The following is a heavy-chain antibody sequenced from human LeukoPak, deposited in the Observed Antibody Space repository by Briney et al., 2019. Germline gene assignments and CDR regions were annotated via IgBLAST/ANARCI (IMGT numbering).Heavy chain of an antibody. CDR1: GGSISRNY. CDR3: ARYDYGDSDFWYFDL. Sequence: SETLSLTCTVSGGSISRNYWNWIRQPAGKGLEWIGRIYTSGSTNYNPSLKSRVTMSVDTSKNQFSLKLSSVTAADTAVYYCARYDYGDSDFWYFDLWGRGTLVTVSS. J-gene: IGHJ2*01. V-gene: IGHV4-4*07. D-gene: IGHD4-17*01. CDR2: IYTSGST.